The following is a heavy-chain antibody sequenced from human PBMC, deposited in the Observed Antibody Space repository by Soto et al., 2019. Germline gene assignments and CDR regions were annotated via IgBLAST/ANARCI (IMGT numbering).Heavy chain of an antibody. V-gene: IGHV1-18*01. D-gene: IGHD3-10*01. Sequence: ASVKVSCKTSGYTFSSYTIAWVRQAPGQGLEWLGWISPDDGNTEYEQKFQGRVTMTADTLTNNAYMELRSLKYDDTAVYYCARVEAPFGESLHWGQGTPVTVSS. CDR2: ISPDDGNT. CDR1: GYTFSSYT. J-gene: IGHJ4*02. CDR3: ARVEAPFGESLH.